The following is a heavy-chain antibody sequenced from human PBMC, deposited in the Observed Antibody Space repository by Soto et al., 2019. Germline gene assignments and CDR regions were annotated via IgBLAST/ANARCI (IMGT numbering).Heavy chain of an antibody. CDR2: IYNSGST. V-gene: IGHV4-59*01. CDR1: GGSISNVY. CDR3: ARESRYCSNTNCYHWFDP. Sequence: SETLSLTCTVSGGSISNVYWSWIRQPPGKGLEWIGYIYNSGSTNYNPSLKSRVTISVDTSKNQFSLKLSSVTAADTAIYYCARESRYCSNTNCYHWFDPWGQGTVVTVSS. J-gene: IGHJ5*02. D-gene: IGHD2-2*01.